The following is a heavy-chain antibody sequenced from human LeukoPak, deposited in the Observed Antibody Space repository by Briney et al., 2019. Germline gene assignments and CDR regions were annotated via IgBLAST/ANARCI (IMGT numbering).Heavy chain of an antibody. D-gene: IGHD6-19*01. CDR3: ARSGWSYYFGLDV. Sequence: GGSLRLSCAASGVTFSSYAMHWVRQAPGKGLEYVSAISSNGGSTYYANSVKGRFTIYRDNSKNTLYLQMGSLRTEDMAVYYCARSGWSYYFGLDVWGHGTTVTVSS. CDR2: ISSNGGST. CDR1: GVTFSSYA. V-gene: IGHV3-64*01. J-gene: IGHJ6*02.